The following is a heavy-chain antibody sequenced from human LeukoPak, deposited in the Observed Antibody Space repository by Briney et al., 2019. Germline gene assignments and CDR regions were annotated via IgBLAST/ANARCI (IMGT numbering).Heavy chain of an antibody. CDR3: ARDRKGGYFDY. J-gene: IGHJ4*02. Sequence: SETLSLTCTVSGGSVSSGSYYWSWIRQPPGKGLEWIGYIYYSGSTNYNPSLKSRVTISVDTSKNQFSLKLSSVTAADTAVYYCARDRKGGYFDYWGQGTLVTVSS. V-gene: IGHV4-61*01. CDR1: GGSVSSGSYY. D-gene: IGHD3-16*01. CDR2: IYYSGST.